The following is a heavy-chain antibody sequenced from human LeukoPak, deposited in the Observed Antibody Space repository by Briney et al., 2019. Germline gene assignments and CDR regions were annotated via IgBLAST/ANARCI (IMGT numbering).Heavy chain of an antibody. D-gene: IGHD5-18*01. CDR1: GYTFTSYY. CDR3: ARDRKSGYSYASEY. Sequence: GASVKVSCKASGYTFTSYYMHWVRQTPGQGLEWMGGIIPIFGTANYAQKFQCRVTITADESTTTAYMELSSLRSDDTAAYYCARDRKSGYSYASEYWGQGTLVTVSS. J-gene: IGHJ4*02. V-gene: IGHV1-69*13. CDR2: IIPIFGTA.